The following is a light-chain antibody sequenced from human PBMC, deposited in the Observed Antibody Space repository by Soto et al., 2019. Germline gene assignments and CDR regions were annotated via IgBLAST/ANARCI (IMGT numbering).Light chain of an antibody. Sequence: QSVLTQPASVSGSPGQSITISCTGTSSDIGGYNYVSWYQQHPGKAPKLMISDVTNRPSGVSNRFSGSKSGNTASLTISGLQTEDEADYYCCSYTITSTPSGFGTGTKVTVL. CDR1: SSDIGGYNY. V-gene: IGLV2-14*03. CDR3: CSYTITSTPSG. J-gene: IGLJ1*01. CDR2: DVT.